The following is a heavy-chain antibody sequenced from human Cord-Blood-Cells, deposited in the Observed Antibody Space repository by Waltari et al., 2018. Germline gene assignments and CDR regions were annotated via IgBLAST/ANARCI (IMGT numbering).Heavy chain of an antibody. Sequence: QVQLVQSGAEVKKPGASVKVSCKASGYTFTSYDINWVRQATGQGLEWMGWMKPKSVNTSYAQKFQGRVTMTRNTSRSTAYMEVSSLRSEDTAVYYCARDYYGSGSYYLYYFDYWGQGTLVTVSS. V-gene: IGHV1-8*01. CDR2: MKPKSVNT. D-gene: IGHD3-10*01. J-gene: IGHJ4*02. CDR3: ARDYYGSGSYYLYYFDY. CDR1: GYTFTSYD.